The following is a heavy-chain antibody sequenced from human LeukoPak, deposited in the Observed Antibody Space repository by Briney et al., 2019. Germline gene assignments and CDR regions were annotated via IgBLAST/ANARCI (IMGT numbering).Heavy chain of an antibody. V-gene: IGHV3-7*01. D-gene: IGHD1-26*01. CDR2: IKQDGSEK. CDR3: ARDWWELLVPVAFDI. J-gene: IGHJ3*02. Sequence: GGSLRLSCAASGFTFSSYWTSWVRQAPGKGLEWVANIKQDGSEKYYVDSVKGRFTISRDNAKNSLYLQMNSLRAEDTAVYYCARDWWELLVPVAFDIWGQGTMVTVSS. CDR1: GFTFSSYW.